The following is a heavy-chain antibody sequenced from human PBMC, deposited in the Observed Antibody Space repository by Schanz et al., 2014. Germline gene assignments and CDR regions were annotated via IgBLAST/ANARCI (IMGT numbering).Heavy chain of an antibody. CDR1: GFSVGNKY. J-gene: IGHJ4*02. CDR2: ISGSGGST. Sequence: EVQLVESGGGLVQPGGSLRLSCAASGFSVGNKYMNWVRQAPGKGLEWVSAISGSGGSTYYADSVKGRFTISRDNSKNTLYLQMNSLRAEDTAVYYCARDNRYYLFDYWGQGALVTVSS. V-gene: IGHV3-23*04. D-gene: IGHD3-16*02. CDR3: ARDNRYYLFDY.